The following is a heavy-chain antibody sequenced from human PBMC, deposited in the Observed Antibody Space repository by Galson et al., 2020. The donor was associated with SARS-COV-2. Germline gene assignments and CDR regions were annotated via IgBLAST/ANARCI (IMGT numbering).Heavy chain of an antibody. CDR1: GGSVSSRSYY. CDR2: IHYSGGT. J-gene: IGHJ4*02. D-gene: IGHD5-12*01. CDR3: ARGGYGGYDFYFDY. V-gene: IGHV4-61*01. Sequence: ASETLSLTCTVSGGSVSSRSYYWSWIRQPPGKGLEWIGYIHYSGGTKYNPSLKSRITISVDTSKNQFSLKLSSVTAADTAVYYCARGGYGGYDFYFDYWGQGTLVTVSS.